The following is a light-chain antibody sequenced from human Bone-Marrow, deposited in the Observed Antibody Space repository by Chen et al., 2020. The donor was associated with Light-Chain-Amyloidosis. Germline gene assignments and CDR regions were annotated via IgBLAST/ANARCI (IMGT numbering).Light chain of an antibody. CDR1: QTISSNY. V-gene: IGKV3-20*01. CDR3: QQYGTSPLT. Sequence: IVLTQSPATLSSSPGEGANLSCRANQTISSNYLTWYQQKVGQAPKLLIYDSSSRATGIPDRFTGSGSGTDFTLTINRLEPEDFAMYYCQQYGTSPLTFGGGTKVEIK. J-gene: IGKJ4*01. CDR2: DSS.